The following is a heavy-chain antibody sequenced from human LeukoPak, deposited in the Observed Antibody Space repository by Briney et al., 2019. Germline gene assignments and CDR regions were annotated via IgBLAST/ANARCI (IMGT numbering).Heavy chain of an antibody. D-gene: IGHD5-18*01. CDR1: GYSISSGYY. J-gene: IGHJ3*02. Sequence: SETLSLTCTVSGYSISSGYYWGWIRQPPGKGLEWIGSIYYSGSTYYNPSLKSRVTISVDTSKNQFSLKLSSVTAADTAVYYCARRFSRWIQLWPDAFDIWGQGTMVTVSS. V-gene: IGHV4-38-2*02. CDR2: IYYSGST. CDR3: ARRFSRWIQLWPDAFDI.